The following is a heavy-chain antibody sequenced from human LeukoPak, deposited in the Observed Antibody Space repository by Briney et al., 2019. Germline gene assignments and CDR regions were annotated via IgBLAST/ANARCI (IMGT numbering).Heavy chain of an antibody. D-gene: IGHD1-1*01. CDR2: IQRDGSQK. J-gene: IGHJ5*02. CDR1: RFTFSSYW. Sequence: GGSLTLSCTASRFTFSSYWMSWVRQAPGKGLEWVANIQRDGSQKYYADSVKGRFTISRDNAKNSLYLQMNSLRAEDTAMYYCARDAGGRTQREGWFDPWGQGTLVTVSS. CDR3: ARDAGGRTQREGWFDP. V-gene: IGHV3-7*01.